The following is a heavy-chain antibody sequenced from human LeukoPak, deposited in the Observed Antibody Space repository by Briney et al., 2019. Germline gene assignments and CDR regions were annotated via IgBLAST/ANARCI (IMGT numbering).Heavy chain of an antibody. D-gene: IGHD5-24*01. CDR2: IYYSGST. CDR3: ARDRTKIKFQH. CDR1: GGSISSGDYY. V-gene: IGHV4-30-4*01. Sequence: PSQTLSLTCTVSGGSISSGDYYWSWIRQPPGKGLEWIGYIYYSGSTYYNPSLKSRVTIPVDTSKNQFSLKLSSVTAADTAVYYCARDRTKIKFQHWGQGTLVTVSS. J-gene: IGHJ1*01.